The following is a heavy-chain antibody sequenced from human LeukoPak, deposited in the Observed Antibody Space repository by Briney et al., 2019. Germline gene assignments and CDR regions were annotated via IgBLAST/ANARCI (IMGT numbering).Heavy chain of an antibody. V-gene: IGHV3-33*01. J-gene: IGHJ5*02. D-gene: IGHD3-10*01. CDR3: AREHFTMVRGATPSGGFDP. CDR2: IWYDGSNK. Sequence: PGRSLRLSCVASGFTFSSYGMHWVRQAPGKGLEWVAVIWYDGSNKYYADSVKGRFTISRDNSKDTLYLQMNSLRAEDTAVYYCAREHFTMVRGATPSGGFDPWGQGTLVTVSS. CDR1: GFTFSSYG.